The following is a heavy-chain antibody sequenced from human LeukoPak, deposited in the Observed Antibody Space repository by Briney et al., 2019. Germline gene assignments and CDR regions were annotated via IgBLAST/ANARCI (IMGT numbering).Heavy chain of an antibody. CDR3: ARDPARGAFDI. V-gene: IGHV3-48*04. CDR2: ISSSGSTI. J-gene: IGHJ3*02. Sequence: GGSLRLSCAASGFTFSSYSMNWVRQAPGKGLEWVSYISSSGSTIYYADSVKGRFTISRDNAKNSLYLQMNSLRAEDTAVYYCARDPARGAFDIWGQGTMVTVSS. CDR1: GFTFSSYS.